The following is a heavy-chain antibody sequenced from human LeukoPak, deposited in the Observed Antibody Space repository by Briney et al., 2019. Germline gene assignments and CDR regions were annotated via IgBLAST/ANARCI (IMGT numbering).Heavy chain of an antibody. CDR3: ARHEASGYYLNWFDP. V-gene: IGHV4-39*01. CDR1: GGSISSSSYY. J-gene: IGHJ5*02. D-gene: IGHD3-22*01. CDR2: IYYSGST. Sequence: SETLSLTCTVSGGSISSSSYYWGWIRQPPGKGLEWIGSIYYSGSTYYNPSLKSRVTISVDTSKNQFSLKLSSVTAADTAVYYCARHEASGYYLNWFDPWGQGTLVTVSS.